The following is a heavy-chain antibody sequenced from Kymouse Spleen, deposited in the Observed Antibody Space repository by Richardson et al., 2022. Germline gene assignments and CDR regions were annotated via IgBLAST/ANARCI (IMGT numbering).Heavy chain of an antibody. V-gene: IGHV3-33*01. D-gene: IGHD1-1*01. CDR2: IWYDGSNK. CDR3: ARGNWTHYYYGMDV. Sequence: QVQLVESGGGVVQPGRSLRLSCAASGFTFSSYGMHWVRQAPGKGLEWVAVIWYDGSNKYYADSVKGRFTISRDNSKNTLYLQMNSLRAEDTAVYYCARGNWTHYYYGMDVWGQGTTVTVSS. CDR1: GFTFSSYG. J-gene: IGHJ6*02.